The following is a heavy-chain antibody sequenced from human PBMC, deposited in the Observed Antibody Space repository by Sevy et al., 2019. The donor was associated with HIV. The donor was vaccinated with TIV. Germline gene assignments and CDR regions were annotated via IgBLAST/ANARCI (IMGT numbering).Heavy chain of an antibody. D-gene: IGHD3-22*01. CDR2: FDPDDGET. CDR3: ATAREYYSDNSGYLDY. J-gene: IGHJ4*02. V-gene: IGHV1-24*01. CDR1: GYTLSELS. Sequence: ASVKVSCKVSGYTLSELSMHWVRQPPGKGLEWMGRFDPDDGETIYAQRFQGRVTMTEDTSADTAYMELGSLGSEDTAMYYCATAREYYSDNSGYLDYWGQGTPVTVSS.